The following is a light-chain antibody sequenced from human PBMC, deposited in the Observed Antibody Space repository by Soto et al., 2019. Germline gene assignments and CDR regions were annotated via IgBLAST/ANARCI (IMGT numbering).Light chain of an antibody. CDR3: QQYTARPPWT. CDR1: HHVATN. CDR2: GAS. V-gene: IGKV3-15*01. J-gene: IGKJ1*01. Sequence: EIVMTQSPVTLSVSPGERATLSCRASHHVATNLAWYQQKPGQAPRLLIYGASTWAPGISARFSGSGSGTEFTLTISCLQSDDFAVYYCQQYTARPPWTFGQGTKV.